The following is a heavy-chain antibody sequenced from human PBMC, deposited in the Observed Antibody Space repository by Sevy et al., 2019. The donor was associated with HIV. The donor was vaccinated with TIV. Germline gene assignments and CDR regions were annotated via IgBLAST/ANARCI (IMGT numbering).Heavy chain of an antibody. D-gene: IGHD1-26*01. CDR3: ARHNRIGIVGATTYYYYGMDV. CDR1: GGSISSSSYY. Sequence: SETLSLTCTVSGGSISSSSYYWGWIRQPPGKGLEWIGSIYYSGSTYYNPSLKSRVTISVDTSKNQFSLKLSSVTAADTAVYYFARHNRIGIVGATTYYYYGMDVWGQGTTVTVSS. V-gene: IGHV4-39*01. CDR2: IYYSGST. J-gene: IGHJ6*02.